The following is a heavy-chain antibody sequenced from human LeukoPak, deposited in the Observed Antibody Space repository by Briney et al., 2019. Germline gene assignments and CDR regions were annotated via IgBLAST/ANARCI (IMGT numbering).Heavy chain of an antibody. CDR1: GSISSYY. V-gene: IGHV4-59*08. CDR3: AGVRSTVGWRSFDY. J-gene: IGHJ4*02. CDR2: SYYTGSP. D-gene: IGHD4-23*01. Sequence: NSSETLSLTCTVSGSISSYYWSWIRQPPGKGLQWIGHSYYTGSPNYNPSLKSRVTISVDTPKNQFSLKLRSVTAADTAVSYCAGVRSTVGWRSFDYWGQGTLVTVSS.